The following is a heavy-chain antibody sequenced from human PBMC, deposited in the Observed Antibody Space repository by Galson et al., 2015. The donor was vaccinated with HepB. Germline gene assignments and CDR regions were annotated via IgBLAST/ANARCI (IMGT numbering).Heavy chain of an antibody. Sequence: SLRLSCAASGFTFSSYWMSWVRQAPGKGLEWVANIKQDGTEKYYVDSVKGRFTISRDNAKNSLYLQMNSLRAEDTAVYYCARDPGGSYFDYWGQGTLVTVSS. J-gene: IGHJ4*02. V-gene: IGHV3-7*01. CDR3: ARDPGGSYFDY. D-gene: IGHD1-26*01. CDR2: IKQDGTEK. CDR1: GFTFSSYW.